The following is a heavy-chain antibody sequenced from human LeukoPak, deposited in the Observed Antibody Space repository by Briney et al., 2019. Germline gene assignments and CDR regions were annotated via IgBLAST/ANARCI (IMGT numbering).Heavy chain of an antibody. Sequence: ASVKVSCKASGGTFSSYAISWVRQAPGQGLEWMGRIIPIFGTANYAQKFQGRVTITTDESTSTAYMELSSLRSEDTAVYYCARVRDDSNGPGFDYWGQGTLVTVSS. CDR2: IIPIFGTA. V-gene: IGHV1-69*05. CDR3: ARVRDDSNGPGFDY. CDR1: GGTFSSYA. D-gene: IGHD3-22*01. J-gene: IGHJ4*02.